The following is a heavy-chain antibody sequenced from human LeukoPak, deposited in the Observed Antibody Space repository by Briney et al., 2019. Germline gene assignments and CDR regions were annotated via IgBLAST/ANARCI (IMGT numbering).Heavy chain of an antibody. CDR2: INHSGST. J-gene: IGHJ4*02. CDR3: ARHDYWGDYFDY. Sequence: TSETLSLTCAVYGGSFSGYYWSWIRQPPGKGLEWIGEINHSGSTNYNPSLKSRVTISVDTSKNQFSLKLSSVTAADTAVYYCARHDYWGDYFDYWGQGTLVTVSS. V-gene: IGHV4-34*01. CDR1: GGSFSGYY. D-gene: IGHD3-16*01.